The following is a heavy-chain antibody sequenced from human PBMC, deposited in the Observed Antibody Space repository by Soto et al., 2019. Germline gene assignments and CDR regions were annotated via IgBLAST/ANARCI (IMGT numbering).Heavy chain of an antibody. CDR3: AKDTTSITVVWVPFDM. Sequence: EVQLLESGGGVVQPGGSLRLSCAASGFTFSDYAMSWVRQTPGKGLQWVSGVGGSDDDKHYADSVSGRFIVSRDNSKNTLYLHMNSLRVDDTAIEYSAKDTTSITVVWVPFDMWGQGKEVTVSS. V-gene: IGHV3-23*01. CDR1: GFTFSDYA. CDR2: VGGSDDDK. D-gene: IGHD7-27*01. J-gene: IGHJ3*02.